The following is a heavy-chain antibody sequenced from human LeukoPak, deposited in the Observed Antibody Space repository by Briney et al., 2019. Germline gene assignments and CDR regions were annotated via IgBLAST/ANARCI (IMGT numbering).Heavy chain of an antibody. CDR3: ARSFSGYYDFWSGYRSLYY. CDR1: GYSISSGYY. Sequence: SETLSLTCAVSGYSISSGYYWGWIRPPPGKGLEWIGSIYHSGGTYYNPSLKSRVTISVDTSKNQFSLKLSSVTAADTAVYYCARSFSGYYDFWSGYRSLYYWGQGTLVTVSS. D-gene: IGHD3-3*01. V-gene: IGHV4-38-2*01. J-gene: IGHJ4*02. CDR2: IYHSGGT.